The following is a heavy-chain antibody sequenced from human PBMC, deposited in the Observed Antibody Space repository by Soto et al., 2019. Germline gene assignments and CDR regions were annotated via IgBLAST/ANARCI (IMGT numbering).Heavy chain of an antibody. J-gene: IGHJ6*02. CDR3: ARKLGGGGMDV. CDR1: GFTFSSYW. CDR2: INSDGSST. Sequence: EVQLVESGGGLVQPGGSLRLSCAASGFTFSSYWMHWVRQAPGKGLVWVSRINSDGSSTTYAGSVKGRFTISRDNAKNTGYLQMNSLRAEDTAVYYWARKLGGGGMDVWGQGTTVAVSS. D-gene: IGHD3-16*01. V-gene: IGHV3-74*01.